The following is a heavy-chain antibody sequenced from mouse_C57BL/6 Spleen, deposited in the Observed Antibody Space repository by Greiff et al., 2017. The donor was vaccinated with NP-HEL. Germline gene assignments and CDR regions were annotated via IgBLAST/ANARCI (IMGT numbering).Heavy chain of an antibody. CDR2: IDPETGGT. CDR1: GYTFTDYE. J-gene: IGHJ2*01. D-gene: IGHD1-1*01. V-gene: IGHV1-15*01. CDR3: TRSITTVVAPDYFDY. Sequence: VQLQESGAELVRPGASVTLSCKASGYTFTDYEMHWVKQTPVHGLEWIGAIDPETGGTAYNQKFKGKAILTADKSSSTAYMELRSLTSEDSAVYYCTRSITTVVAPDYFDYWGQGTTLTVSS.